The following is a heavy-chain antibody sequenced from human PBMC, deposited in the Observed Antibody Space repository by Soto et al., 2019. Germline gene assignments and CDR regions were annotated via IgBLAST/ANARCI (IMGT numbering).Heavy chain of an antibody. CDR2: ISYDGSNK. Sequence: GGSLRLSCSASGFTFSSYAMHWVRQAPGKGLEWVAVISYDGSNKYYADSVKGRFTISRDNSKNTLYLQMNSLRAEDTAVYYCARDLDYWGQGTLGTVSS. CDR3: ARDLDY. V-gene: IGHV3-30-3*01. J-gene: IGHJ4*02. CDR1: GFTFSSYA.